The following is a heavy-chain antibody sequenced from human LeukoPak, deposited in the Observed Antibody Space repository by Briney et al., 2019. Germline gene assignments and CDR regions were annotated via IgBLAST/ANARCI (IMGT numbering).Heavy chain of an antibody. D-gene: IGHD3-22*01. V-gene: IGHV1-69*13. CDR1: GYTFTSYG. J-gene: IGHJ1*01. CDR2: IIPIFGTA. CDR3: ASSPYYYDSSGYLPEYFQH. Sequence: SVKVSCKASGYTFTSYGISWVRQAPGQGLEWMGGIIPIFGTANYAQKFQGRVTITADESTSTAYMELSSLRSEDTAVYYCASSPYYYDSSGYLPEYFQHWGQGTLVTVSS.